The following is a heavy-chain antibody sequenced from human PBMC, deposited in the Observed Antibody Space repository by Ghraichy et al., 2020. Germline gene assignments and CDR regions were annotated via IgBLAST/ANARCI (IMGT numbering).Heavy chain of an antibody. CDR1: GFTFSSYS. CDR2: ISSSSSYI. Sequence: GSLRLSCAASGFTFSSYSMNWVRQAPGKGLEWVSSISSSSSYIYYADSVKGRFTISRDNAKNSLYLQMNSLRAEDTAVYYCARATMQQLGDAFDIWGQGTMVTVSS. D-gene: IGHD6-13*01. V-gene: IGHV3-21*01. J-gene: IGHJ3*02. CDR3: ARATMQQLGDAFDI.